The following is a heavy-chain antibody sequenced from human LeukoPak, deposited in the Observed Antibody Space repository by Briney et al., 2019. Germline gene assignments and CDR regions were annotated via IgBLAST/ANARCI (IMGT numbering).Heavy chain of an antibody. CDR1: GLTFSNNW. Sequence: GGSLRLSCAASGLTFSNNWMTWVRQAPGKGLECVGRIKSKADGGTTDYSAPVKGRFIISRDDSKNTLFLQMNSLKTEDTAMYYCSTDLGPAIDYWGQGTLVTVSS. CDR2: IKSKADGGTT. V-gene: IGHV3-15*01. CDR3: STDLGPAIDY. J-gene: IGHJ4*02.